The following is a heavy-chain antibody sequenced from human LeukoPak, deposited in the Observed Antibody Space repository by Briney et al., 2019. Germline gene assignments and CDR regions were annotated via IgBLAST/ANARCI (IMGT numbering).Heavy chain of an antibody. D-gene: IGHD3-9*01. CDR3: AKVRSYYDILTGYYHNWYFDL. CDR1: GFTFDDYA. CDR2: ISWNSGSI. Sequence: GGSLRLSCAASGFTFDDYAMHWVRQAPGKGLEWVSGISWNSGSIGYADSVKGRFTISRDNAKNSLYLQMSSLRAEDTALYYCAKVRSYYDILTGYYHNWYFDLWGRGTLVTVSS. V-gene: IGHV3-9*01. J-gene: IGHJ2*01.